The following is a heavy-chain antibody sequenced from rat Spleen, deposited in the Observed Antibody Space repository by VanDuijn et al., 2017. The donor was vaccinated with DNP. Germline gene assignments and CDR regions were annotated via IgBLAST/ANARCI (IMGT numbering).Heavy chain of an antibody. CDR2: IWSDGGT. CDR1: GLLLSSNG. J-gene: IGHJ2*01. V-gene: IGHV2-47*01. D-gene: IGHD2-2*01. CDR3: ARVGIPVTPVPYYFDY. Sequence: QVQLKESGPGLVQPSQTLSLTCTVSGLLLSSNGLSWIRQSPGKGLEWMGVIWSDGGTDYSSAVKSRLSISRDTSRSQVFLKMDSLQTEDTAMYFCARVGIPVTPVPYYFDYWGQGVMVTVSS.